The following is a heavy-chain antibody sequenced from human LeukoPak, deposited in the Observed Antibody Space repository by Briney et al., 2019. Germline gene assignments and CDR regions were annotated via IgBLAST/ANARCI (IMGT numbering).Heavy chain of an antibody. J-gene: IGHJ4*02. CDR3: ARTYDFWSGYLY. D-gene: IGHD3-3*01. Sequence: ASVKVSCKASGYTFTGYYMYWVRQAPGQGLEWMGWINPNSGGTNYAQKFQGRVTMTRDTSTSTVYMELSSLRSEDTAVYYCARTYDFWSGYLYWGQGTLVTVSS. V-gene: IGHV1-2*02. CDR1: GYTFTGYY. CDR2: INPNSGGT.